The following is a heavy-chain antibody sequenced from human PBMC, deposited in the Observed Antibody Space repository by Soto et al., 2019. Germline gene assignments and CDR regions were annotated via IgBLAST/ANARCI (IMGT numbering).Heavy chain of an antibody. CDR3: AKDQDSSGWSSDAFDI. Sequence: GGSLRLSCAASGFTFSSYAMSWVRQAPGKGLEWVSAISGSGGSTYYADSVKGRFTISRDNSKNTLYLQMNSLRAEDTAVYYCAKDQDSSGWSSDAFDIWGQGTMVTVS. D-gene: IGHD6-19*01. CDR2: ISGSGGST. V-gene: IGHV3-23*01. CDR1: GFTFSSYA. J-gene: IGHJ3*02.